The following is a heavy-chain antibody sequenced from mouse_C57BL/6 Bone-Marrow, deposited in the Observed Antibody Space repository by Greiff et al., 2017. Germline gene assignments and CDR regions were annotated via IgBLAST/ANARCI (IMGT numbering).Heavy chain of an antibody. CDR2: IYPGDGGT. CDR3: ASSITTVVATGD. CDR1: GYAFSSSW. V-gene: IGHV1-82*01. D-gene: IGHD1-1*01. J-gene: IGHJ3*01. Sequence: QVQLQQSGPELVKPGASVKISCKASGYAFSSSWMNWVKQRPGKGLEWIGRIYPGDGGTNYNGKFKGKATLTADKSSSTAYMQLSSLTSEDSAVYFCASSITTVVATGDWGQGTLVTVSA.